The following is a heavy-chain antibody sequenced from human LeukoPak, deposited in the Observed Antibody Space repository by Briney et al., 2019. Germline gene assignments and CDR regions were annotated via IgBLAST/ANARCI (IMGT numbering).Heavy chain of an antibody. J-gene: IGHJ4*02. D-gene: IGHD5-18*01. CDR3: AKEKYRGYSYGSGDY. V-gene: IGHV3-30*04. Sequence: PGGSLRLSCAASGFPFSYYSMHWVRQAPGKGLEWVAAISNDGTNKYYADSVKGRFTVSRDNSKNTLYLQMSSLRPEDTAVYYCAKEKYRGYSYGSGDYWGQGTLVTVSS. CDR1: GFPFSYYS. CDR2: ISNDGTNK.